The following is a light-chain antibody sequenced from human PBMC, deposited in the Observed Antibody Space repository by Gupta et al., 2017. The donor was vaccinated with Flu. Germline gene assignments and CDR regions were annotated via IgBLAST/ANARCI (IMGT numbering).Light chain of an antibody. J-gene: IGLJ3*02. CDR2: RDN. V-gene: IGLV1-47*01. CDR3: VAWDDSLSGWL. Sequence: QSVLTQPPSVSGTPGQRVTISCSGSSSNIGRDYVYWYQQFPGTAPRLLMYRDNQRPSGVPDRFSGSKSGTSASLAISWLRSEDEGDYYCVAWDDSLSGWLFGVGTKLTVL. CDR1: SSNIGRDY.